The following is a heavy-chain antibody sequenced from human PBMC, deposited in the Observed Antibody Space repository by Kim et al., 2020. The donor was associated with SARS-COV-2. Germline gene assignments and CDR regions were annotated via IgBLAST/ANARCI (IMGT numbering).Heavy chain of an antibody. CDR3: ARSEGAYSYYFDY. V-gene: IGHV4-59*01. D-gene: IGHD3-16*01. J-gene: IGHJ4*02. Sequence: YNPSLKSRVTISVDTSKNQFSLKLTSVTAADTAVYYCARSEGAYSYYFDYWGQGTLVTVSS.